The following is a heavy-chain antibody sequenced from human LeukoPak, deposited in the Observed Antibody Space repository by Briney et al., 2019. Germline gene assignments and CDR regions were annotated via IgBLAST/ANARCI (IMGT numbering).Heavy chain of an antibody. D-gene: IGHD6-13*01. J-gene: IGHJ5*02. CDR1: GGSISSSSYY. V-gene: IGHV4-39*07. CDR2: IYYSGST. Sequence: PSETLSLTCTVSGGSISSSSYYWGWIRQPPGKGLEWIGSIYYSGSTYYNPSLKSRVTISVDTSKNQFSLKLSSVTAADTAVYYCARGLWGSSWSLSRFDPWGQGTLVTVSS. CDR3: ARGLWGSSWSLSRFDP.